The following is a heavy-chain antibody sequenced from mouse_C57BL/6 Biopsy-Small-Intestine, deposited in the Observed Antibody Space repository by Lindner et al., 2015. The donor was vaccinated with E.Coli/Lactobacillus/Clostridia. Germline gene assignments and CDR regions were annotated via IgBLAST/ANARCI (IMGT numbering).Heavy chain of an antibody. CDR1: GYAFSSSW. J-gene: IGHJ2*01. Sequence: VQLQESGPELVKPGASVKISCKASGYAFSSSWMNWVKQRPGKGLEWIGRIYPGDGDTNYNGKFKGKATLTADKSSSTAYMQLSSLTSEDSAVYFCARSSYGSKGLYYFDYWGQGTTLTVSS. CDR2: IYPGDGDT. CDR3: ARSSYGSKGLYYFDY. V-gene: IGHV1-82*01. D-gene: IGHD1-1*01.